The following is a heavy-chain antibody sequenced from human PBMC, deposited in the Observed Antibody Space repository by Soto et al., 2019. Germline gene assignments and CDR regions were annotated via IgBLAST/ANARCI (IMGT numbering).Heavy chain of an antibody. CDR2: ISSSSSTI. CDR1: GFTFSSYS. Sequence: EVQLVESGGGLVQPGGSLRRSCAASGFTFSSYSMNWVRQAPGKGLEWVSYISSSSSTIYYADSVKGRFTISRDNAKNSLYLQMNSLRDEDTAVYYCARGGVAVPAATHYYYYGMDVWGQGTTVTVSS. V-gene: IGHV3-48*02. D-gene: IGHD2-2*01. J-gene: IGHJ6*02. CDR3: ARGGVAVPAATHYYYYGMDV.